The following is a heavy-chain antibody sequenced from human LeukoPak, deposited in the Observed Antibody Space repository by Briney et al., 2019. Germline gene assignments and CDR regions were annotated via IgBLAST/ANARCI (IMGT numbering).Heavy chain of an antibody. CDR1: GYTFTVYY. CDR2: INPNRGGT. Sequence: GASVKVSCKASGYTFTVYYMHWVRQAPGQGLEWMGRINPNRGGTNYAQKFQGRGTMTRDTSISTAYMELSRLRSDDTAVYYCAREVGYDSSGQGLDVWGKGTTVTVSS. V-gene: IGHV1-2*06. J-gene: IGHJ6*04. CDR3: AREVGYDSSGQGLDV. D-gene: IGHD3-22*01.